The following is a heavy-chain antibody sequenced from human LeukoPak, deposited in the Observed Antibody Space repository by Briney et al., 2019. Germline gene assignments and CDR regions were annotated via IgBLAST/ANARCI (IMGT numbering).Heavy chain of an antibody. CDR1: GFTFSINA. Sequence: GGSLRLSCAASGFTFSINAMSWVCQAPGKGLEWVSAISDSGGRTYYADSVKGRFTISRDNSKNTLYLQMNSLRAEDTAVYYCAKTWGGLALDYWGQGTLVTVSS. J-gene: IGHJ4*02. V-gene: IGHV3-23*01. D-gene: IGHD3-16*01. CDR3: AKTWGGLALDY. CDR2: ISDSGGRT.